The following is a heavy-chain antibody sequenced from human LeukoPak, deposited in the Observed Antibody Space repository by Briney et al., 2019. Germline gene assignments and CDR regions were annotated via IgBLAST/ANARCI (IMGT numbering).Heavy chain of an antibody. CDR2: ISSGGTTI. CDR1: GFTFSNYA. D-gene: IGHD2-2*01. V-gene: IGHV3-48*03. J-gene: IGHJ5*01. Sequence: PGGSLRLSCAASGFTFSNYALNWVRQAPGKGLEWVSYISSGGTTIYYADSVKGRFTFSRDNAKNSLYLQMNSLRVEDTALYYCARGRSSTSSYDSWGQGSLVTVSS. CDR3: ARGRSSTSSYDS.